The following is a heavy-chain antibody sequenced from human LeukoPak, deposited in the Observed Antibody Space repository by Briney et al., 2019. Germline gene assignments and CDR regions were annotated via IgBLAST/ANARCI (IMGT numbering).Heavy chain of an antibody. Sequence: GGSLRLSCAASGFTFSSYWMNWVRQAPGKGLEWVAIIKQDGGEKYYVDSVKGRFTISRDNAKNSLYLQMNSLRAEDTAVYYCAKDIYGDYGGLDYWGQGTLVTVSS. V-gene: IGHV3-7*03. CDR3: AKDIYGDYGGLDY. CDR2: IKQDGGEK. D-gene: IGHD4-17*01. CDR1: GFTFSSYW. J-gene: IGHJ4*02.